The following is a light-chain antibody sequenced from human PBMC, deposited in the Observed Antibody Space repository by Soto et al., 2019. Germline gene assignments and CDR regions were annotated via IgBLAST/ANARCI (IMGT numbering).Light chain of an antibody. CDR1: QSVSSSY. J-gene: IGKJ4*01. CDR2: GAS. V-gene: IGKV3-20*01. CDR3: QQYGRSPLT. Sequence: EIVLTQSPGTLSLSPGERATLSCRASQSVSSSYLAWYQQKPGQAPRLLIYGASSRATGIPDRFSGSGSGTDFPLTISRLEHEDFAVYYCQQYGRSPLTFGGGTKVEIK.